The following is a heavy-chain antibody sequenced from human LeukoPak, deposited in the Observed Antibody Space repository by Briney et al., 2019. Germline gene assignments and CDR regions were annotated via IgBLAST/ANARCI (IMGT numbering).Heavy chain of an antibody. CDR2: FSGSGCST. D-gene: IGHD6-13*01. Sequence: PGGSLRLSCAASGFTLSRYAMSWVRQAPGKGLEWVSAFSGSGCSTYYTDSVKGRFTISRDNTKNTLYLQMNSLRAEDTAVYYCAKESLGYSRPASFDYWGQGTLVAVSS. CDR3: AKESLGYSRPASFDY. V-gene: IGHV3-23*01. J-gene: IGHJ4*02. CDR1: GFTLSRYA.